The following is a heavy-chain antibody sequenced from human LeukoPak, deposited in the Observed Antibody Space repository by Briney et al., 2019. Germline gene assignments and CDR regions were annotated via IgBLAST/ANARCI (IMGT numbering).Heavy chain of an antibody. V-gene: IGHV1-69*06. D-gene: IGHD3-3*01. CDR3: AKGARYDFWSGYPLDV. CDR1: GGTFSSYA. J-gene: IGHJ6*04. Sequence: ASVKVSCKASGGTFSSYAISWVRQAPGQGLEWMGGIIPIFGTANYAQKFQGRVTITADKSTSTAYMELSSLRSEDTAVYYCAKGARYDFWSGYPLDVWGKGTTVTVSS. CDR2: IIPIFGTA.